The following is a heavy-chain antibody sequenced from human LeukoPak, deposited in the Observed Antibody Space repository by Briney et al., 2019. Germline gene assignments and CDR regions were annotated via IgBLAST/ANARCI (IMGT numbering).Heavy chain of an antibody. V-gene: IGHV3-23*01. CDR1: GFTFSSFA. D-gene: IGHD1-26*01. CDR2: VTGSGSAT. CDR3: AKRFGESYGHFDY. J-gene: IGHJ4*02. Sequence: GGSLRLSCAAPGFTFSSFAMSWVRQAPGKGLEWVSAVTGSGSATDYADFVKGRFTISRDNSKNTLYLQMNSLRAEDTAVYYCAKRFGESYGHFDYWGQGTLVTVSS.